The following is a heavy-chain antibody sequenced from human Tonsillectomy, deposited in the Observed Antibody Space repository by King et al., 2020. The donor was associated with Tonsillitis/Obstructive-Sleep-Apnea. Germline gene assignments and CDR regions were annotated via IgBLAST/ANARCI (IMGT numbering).Heavy chain of an antibody. CDR1: GGSISSSSYY. V-gene: IGHV4-39*01. CDR2: IYYSGST. D-gene: IGHD5-12*01. CDR3: ARHPVWGLRPKTNWFDP. J-gene: IGHJ5*02. Sequence: QLQESGPGLVKPSETLSLTCTVSGGSISSSSYYWGWIRQPPGKGLEWIGSIYYSGSTYYNPSLKSRVTISVDTSKNQFSLKLSSVTAADTAVYYCARHPVWGLRPKTNWFDPWGQGTLVTVSS.